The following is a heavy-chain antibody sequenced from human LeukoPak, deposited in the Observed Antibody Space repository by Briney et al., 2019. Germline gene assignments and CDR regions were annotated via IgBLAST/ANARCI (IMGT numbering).Heavy chain of an antibody. CDR2: IHPEDSYS. CDR1: GYVFIRHW. V-gene: IGHV5-51*01. CDR3: ARQNHYYYYMDV. Sequence: GESLKISCKASGYVFIRHWIGWVRQVPGKGLEWMGVIHPEDSYSRYNAAFQGQGTLSVDESTSTAYLQLSSLKASDTAIYYCARQNHYYYYMDVWGRGTTVTVSS. J-gene: IGHJ6*03.